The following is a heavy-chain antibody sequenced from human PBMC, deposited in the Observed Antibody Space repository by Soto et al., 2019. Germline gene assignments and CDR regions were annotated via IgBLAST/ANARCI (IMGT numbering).Heavy chain of an antibody. CDR1: GGSFSGYY. CDR3: VRGRITIFGVVTYYYYYMDV. Sequence: SETLSLTCAVYGGSFSGYYWSWIRQPPGKGLEWIGEINHSGSTNYNPSLKSRVTISVDTSKNQFSLKLSSVTAADTAVYYCVRGRITIFGVVTYYYYYMDVWGKGTTVTVSS. D-gene: IGHD3-3*01. J-gene: IGHJ6*03. V-gene: IGHV4-34*01. CDR2: INHSGST.